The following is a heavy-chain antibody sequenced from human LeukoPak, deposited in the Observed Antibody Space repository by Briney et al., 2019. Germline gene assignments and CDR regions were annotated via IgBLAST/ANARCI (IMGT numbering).Heavy chain of an antibody. CDR1: GGSFSGYY. D-gene: IGHD6-13*01. V-gene: IGHV4-34*01. Sequence: SETLSLTCAVYGGSFSGYYWSWIRQPPGKGLEWIGEINHSGSTNYNPSLKSRVTISVDTSKNQFSLKLSSVTAADTAVYYCARVAGILDASDIWGQGTMVTVSS. CDR2: INHSGST. J-gene: IGHJ3*02. CDR3: ARVAGILDASDI.